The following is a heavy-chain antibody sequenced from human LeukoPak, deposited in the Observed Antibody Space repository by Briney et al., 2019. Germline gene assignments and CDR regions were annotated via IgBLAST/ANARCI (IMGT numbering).Heavy chain of an antibody. Sequence: SETLSLTCTVSSGPISTYYWSWIRQPAGKGLEWIGRIYSSGSTNYNPSLKNRVTMSVDTSKNQFPLKLSSVTAADTAVYYCARGPYYSGSHSFDYWGQGTPVTVSS. D-gene: IGHD1-26*01. CDR1: SGPISTYY. J-gene: IGHJ4*02. CDR3: ARGPYYSGSHSFDY. CDR2: IYSSGST. V-gene: IGHV4-4*07.